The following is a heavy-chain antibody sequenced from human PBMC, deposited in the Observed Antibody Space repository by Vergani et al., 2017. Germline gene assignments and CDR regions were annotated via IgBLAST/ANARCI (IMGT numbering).Heavy chain of an antibody. CDR3: ARERRMVWNGAAFDI. Sequence: QVQLQESGPGLVKPSETLSLTCTVSGGSFSSYYWSWIRQPPGKGLEWIGYIYSSGSTNYNPSLKSRFTISVDTSKNQFSLKLSSVDAADTAVYYCARERRMVWNGAAFDIGGKGTMVTVSS. CDR1: GGSFSSYY. J-gene: IGHJ3*02. D-gene: IGHD1-1*01. CDR2: IYSSGST. V-gene: IGHV4-4*08.